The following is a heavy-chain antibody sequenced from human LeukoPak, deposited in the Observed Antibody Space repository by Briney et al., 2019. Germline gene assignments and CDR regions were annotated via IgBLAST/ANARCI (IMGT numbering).Heavy chain of an antibody. J-gene: IGHJ3*01. V-gene: IGHV1-69*06. CDR1: AGTFNRYA. CDR2: ITPLSATP. D-gene: IGHD3-10*01. Sequence: SVKVSCKASAGTFNRYAISWVRQAPGQGLEWMGRITPLSATPSQSQWIQGRVTITADISTNTVYLDLSSLRSEDTALYFCAGDPPGTPVGFDVWGQGTMVTVSS. CDR3: AGDPPGTPVGFDV.